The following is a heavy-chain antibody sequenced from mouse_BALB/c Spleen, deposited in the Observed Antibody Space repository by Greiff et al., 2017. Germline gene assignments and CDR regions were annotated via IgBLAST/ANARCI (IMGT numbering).Heavy chain of an antibody. Sequence: VQLQQSGPELVKPGASVKISCKASGYSFTGYIMNWVKQSHGKSLEWIGRINPYNGDTFYNQKFKGQATLTVDNSSSTDHMELLSLTSEDSAVYYCGNGYGNFYNAMDYWGQGTSVTVSS. CDR3: GNGYGNFYNAMDY. CDR2: INPYNGDT. D-gene: IGHD2-1*01. CDR1: GYSFTGYI. V-gene: IGHV1-37*01. J-gene: IGHJ4*01.